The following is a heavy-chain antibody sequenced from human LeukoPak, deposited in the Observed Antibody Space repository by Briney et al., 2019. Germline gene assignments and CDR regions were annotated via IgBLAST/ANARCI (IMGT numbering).Heavy chain of an antibody. J-gene: IGHJ4*02. D-gene: IGHD2-8*01. CDR3: ARVWPCTNGVCPDVFEY. Sequence: GASVKVSCKASGYTFTGYYMHWVRQAPGQGLEWVGWINPNSGGTYYAQKFQGRVTMTRDTSISSAYMELSSLRSDDTAVYYCARVWPCTNGVCPDVFEYWGQGTLVTVSS. CDR2: INPNSGGT. CDR1: GYTFTGYY. V-gene: IGHV1-2*02.